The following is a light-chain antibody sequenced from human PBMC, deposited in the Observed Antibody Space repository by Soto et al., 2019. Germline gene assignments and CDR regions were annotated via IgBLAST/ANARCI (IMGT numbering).Light chain of an antibody. CDR1: QSVRSY. CDR3: QHRSSWPLT. V-gene: IGKV3-11*01. CDR2: DAS. J-gene: IGKJ4*02. Sequence: EIVLTQSPATLSLSPGERATLSCRASQSVRSYLAWYQQKPGQAPRLLIYDASNRATGIPARFSGSGSGTDFTLTISSLEPEDFAVYYCQHRSSWPLTFGGGTKGEIK.